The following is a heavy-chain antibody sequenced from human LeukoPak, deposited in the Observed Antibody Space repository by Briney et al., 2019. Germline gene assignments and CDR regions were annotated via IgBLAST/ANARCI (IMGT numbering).Heavy chain of an antibody. Sequence: GGSLRLSCAASGFTFSTYAMHWVRQTPGNGLEWVAIIWYDGSKEYYADFVKGRFTISRDNSKNTLYLEMTTLTTDDTAVYYSSKDLGGNSGAYDTFLFFLPGAFDYGARDPWSPSPQ. D-gene: IGHD1-26*01. CDR1: GFTFSTYA. CDR3: SKDLGGNSGAYDTFLFFLPGAFDY. V-gene: IGHV3-33*06. CDR2: IWYDGSKE. J-gene: IGHJ4*02.